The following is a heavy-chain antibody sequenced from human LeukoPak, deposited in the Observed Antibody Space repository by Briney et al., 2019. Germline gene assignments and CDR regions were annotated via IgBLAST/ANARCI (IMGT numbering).Heavy chain of an antibody. CDR2: ISYDGSNE. CDR1: GFTFSSYG. J-gene: IGHJ4*02. CDR3: AKDREYYDSSGLDY. Sequence: GGSLRLSCAASGFTFSSYGMHWVRQAPGKGLEWVAGISYDGSNENYADSVKGRFTISRDTSKNTLYLQMNSLRAEDTAVYYCAKDREYYDSSGLDYWGQGTLVTVSS. V-gene: IGHV3-30*18. D-gene: IGHD3-22*01.